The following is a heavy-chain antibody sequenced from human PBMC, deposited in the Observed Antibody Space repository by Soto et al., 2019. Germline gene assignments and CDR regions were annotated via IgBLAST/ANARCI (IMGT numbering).Heavy chain of an antibody. Sequence: GGSLRLSCTVSGFAFNNYGINWVRQAPGKGLEWVSSISKSDYTYYSDSVKGRFAISRDNAKSSVSLQMNTLRVEDTAVYYCAREDSIIIPAASDFWGQGTLVTVSS. J-gene: IGHJ4*02. D-gene: IGHD2-2*01. CDR3: AREDSIIIPAASDF. CDR2: ISKSDYT. CDR1: GFAFNNYG. V-gene: IGHV3-21*01.